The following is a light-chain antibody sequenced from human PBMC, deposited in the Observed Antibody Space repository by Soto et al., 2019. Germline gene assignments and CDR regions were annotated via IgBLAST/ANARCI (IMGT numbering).Light chain of an antibody. CDR1: SRDVGGYNY. CDR3: SSYVSYSTFVV. Sequence: QAASVSGSPGQSITISCTGTSRDVGGYNYVSWHQQHPGKAPKVIITEVSNRPSGVSDRFSGSKSGNTASLTISGLQAEDEADYYCSSYVSYSTFVVFGGGTKLTVL. J-gene: IGLJ2*01. V-gene: IGLV2-14*01. CDR2: EVS.